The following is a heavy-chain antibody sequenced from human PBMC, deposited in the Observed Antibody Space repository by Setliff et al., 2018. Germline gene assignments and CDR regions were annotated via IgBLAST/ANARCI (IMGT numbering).Heavy chain of an antibody. V-gene: IGHV1-2*02. Sequence: GASVKVSCKASGYTFTGYYMHWVRQAPGQGLEWMGWINPNSGGTNYAQKFQGRVTMTRDTSISTAYMELSRLRSDDTAVYYCARDLDYQYYYDSSGRDAFDIWGQGTMVTVSS. J-gene: IGHJ3*02. CDR2: INPNSGGT. D-gene: IGHD3-22*01. CDR1: GYTFTGYY. CDR3: ARDLDYQYYYDSSGRDAFDI.